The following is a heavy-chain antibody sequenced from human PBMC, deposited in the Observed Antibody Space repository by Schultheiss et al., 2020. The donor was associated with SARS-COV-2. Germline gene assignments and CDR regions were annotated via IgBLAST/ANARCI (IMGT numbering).Heavy chain of an antibody. CDR2: INAGNGNT. V-gene: IGHV1-3*01. J-gene: IGHJ4*02. CDR3: ARDDVVALPDY. CDR1: AYIFTTYD. D-gene: IGHD2-21*01. Sequence: ASVKVSCKASAYIFTTYDTHWVRQAPGQRLEWMGWINAGNGNTKYSQKFQGRVTITRDTSASTAYMELSSLRSEDTAVYYCARDDVVALPDYWGQGTLVTVSS.